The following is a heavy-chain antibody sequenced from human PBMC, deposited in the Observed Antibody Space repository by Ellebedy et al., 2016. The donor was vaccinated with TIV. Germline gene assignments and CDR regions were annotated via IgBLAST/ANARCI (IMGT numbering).Heavy chain of an antibody. J-gene: IGHJ6*02. CDR2: ISSSGTYI. Sequence: GESLKISCAGSGFTFNNINMNWVRQAPGKGLEWVSSISSSGTYIYYADSVKGRFTISRDNAKKSLFLQMNSLRGEDTAVYYCARGGGSHYAMDVWGQGTTVTVSS. CDR3: ARGGGSHYAMDV. D-gene: IGHD6-13*01. V-gene: IGHV3-21*01. CDR1: GFTFNNIN.